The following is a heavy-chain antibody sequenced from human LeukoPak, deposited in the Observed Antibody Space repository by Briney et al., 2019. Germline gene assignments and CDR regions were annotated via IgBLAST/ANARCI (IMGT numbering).Heavy chain of an antibody. CDR2: ISGSGGST. CDR1: GFTFSSYA. CDR3: AKKYYDSSGYYYSDDYFDY. D-gene: IGHD3-22*01. J-gene: IGHJ4*02. Sequence: TGGSLRLSCAASGFTFSSYAMSWVRQAPGKGLEWVSAISGSGGSTYYADSVKGRFTISRDNSKNTLYLQMNSLRAEDTAVYYCAKKYYDSSGYYYSDDYFDYWGQGTLVTVSS. V-gene: IGHV3-23*01.